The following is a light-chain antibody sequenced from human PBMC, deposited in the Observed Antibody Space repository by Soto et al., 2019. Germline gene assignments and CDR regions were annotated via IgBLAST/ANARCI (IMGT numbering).Light chain of an antibody. CDR1: QSVSSY. CDR2: DAS. CDR3: QQRSNWLT. V-gene: IGKV3-11*01. Sequence: EIVLTQSPATLSLSPGERATLSCRASQSVSSYLAWYQQKPGQAPRLLIYDASNRATGIPARFSGSGSGTDFTITISSVETEDLAVYYCQQRSNWLTFGGGTKVEIK. J-gene: IGKJ4*01.